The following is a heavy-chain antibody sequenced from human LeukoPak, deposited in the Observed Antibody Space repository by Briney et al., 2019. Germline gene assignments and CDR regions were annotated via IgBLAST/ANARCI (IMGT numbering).Heavy chain of an antibody. CDR1: GFTVSSNY. D-gene: IGHD6-19*01. Sequence: PGGSLRLSCAASGFTVSSNYMSWVRQAPGKGLEWVSVIYSGGSTYYADSVKGRFIISRDNSKNTLYLQMRSLRAEDTAVYYCTKDGSIAVAGTPSDSWGQGTLVTVSS. J-gene: IGHJ4*02. V-gene: IGHV3-53*01. CDR3: TKDGSIAVAGTPSDS. CDR2: IYSGGST.